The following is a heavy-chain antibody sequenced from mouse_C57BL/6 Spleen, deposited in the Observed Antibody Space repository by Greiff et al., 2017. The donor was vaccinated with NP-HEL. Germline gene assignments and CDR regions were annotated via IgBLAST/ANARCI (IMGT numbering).Heavy chain of an antibody. J-gene: IGHJ3*01. Sequence: EVQLQQSGPELVKPGASVKISCKASGYTFTDYYMNWVKQSHGKSLEWIGDINPNNGGTSYNQKFKGKATLTVDKSSSTAYMERRSLTSEDSAVYYCARSDYAFAYWGQGTLVTVSA. D-gene: IGHD2-4*01. V-gene: IGHV1-26*01. CDR1: GYTFTDYY. CDR2: INPNNGGT. CDR3: ARSDYAFAY.